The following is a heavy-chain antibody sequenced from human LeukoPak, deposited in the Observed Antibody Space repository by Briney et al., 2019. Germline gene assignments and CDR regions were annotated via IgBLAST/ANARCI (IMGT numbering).Heavy chain of an antibody. D-gene: IGHD1-1*01. CDR2: IYSGGST. J-gene: IGHJ6*03. Sequence: PGGSLRLSCAASGFTVSSNYMSWVRQAPGKGLKWVSVIYSGGSTYYADSVKGRFTISRDNSKNTLYLQMNSLRAEDTAVYYCAIGRTVCYYYMDVWGRGTTVTVSS. V-gene: IGHV3-53*01. CDR1: GFTVSSNY. CDR3: AIGRTVCYYYMDV.